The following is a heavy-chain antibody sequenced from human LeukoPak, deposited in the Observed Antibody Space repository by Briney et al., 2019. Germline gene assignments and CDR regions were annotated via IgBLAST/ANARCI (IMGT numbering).Heavy chain of an antibody. CDR1: GGSISSSSFY. CDR3: ARLGGATTVLSWFDP. V-gene: IGHV4-39*01. CDR2: ISYTGST. D-gene: IGHD1-26*01. J-gene: IGHJ5*02. Sequence: PSETLSLTCSVSGGSISSSSFYWGWIRQPPGKGLEWIGSISYTGSTYYNPSLQIRVTISVGTSKNQFSLRLNSVTAADTAVYYCARLGGATTVLSWFDPWGQGTLVTVSS.